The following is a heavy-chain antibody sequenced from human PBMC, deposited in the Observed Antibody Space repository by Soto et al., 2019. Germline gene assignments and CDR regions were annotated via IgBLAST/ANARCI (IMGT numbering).Heavy chain of an antibody. J-gene: IGHJ5*02. CDR3: ARVFRGSVFVGASNWFAP. D-gene: IGHD2-15*01. CDR1: GYTFTSYA. Sequence: ASVKVSCKASGYTFTSYAMHWVRQAPGQRLEWMGWINAGNGNTKYSQKFQGRVTITRDTSASTAYMELSSLRSEDTAVYYCARVFRGSVFVGASNWFAPWGQGTLVTVSS. CDR2: INAGNGNT. V-gene: IGHV1-3*01.